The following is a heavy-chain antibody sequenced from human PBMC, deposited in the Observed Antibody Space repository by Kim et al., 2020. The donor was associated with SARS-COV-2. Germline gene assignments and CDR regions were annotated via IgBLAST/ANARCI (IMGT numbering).Heavy chain of an antibody. D-gene: IGHD2-15*01. Sequence: GGSLRLSCAASGFTLSGYGMNWVRQAPGKGLEWVSYISSSSSTIHYADSVKGRFTISRDNAKNSLYLQMNSLRDEDTAVYYCAREGCSGGNCYGAFDIWGQGAMVTVTS. V-gene: IGHV3-48*02. CDR1: GFTLSGYG. CDR2: ISSSSSTI. CDR3: AREGCSGGNCYGAFDI. J-gene: IGHJ3*02.